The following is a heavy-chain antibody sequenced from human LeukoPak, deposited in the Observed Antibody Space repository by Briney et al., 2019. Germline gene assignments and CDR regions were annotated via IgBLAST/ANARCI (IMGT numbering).Heavy chain of an antibody. CDR3: ARDGKLDWYFDL. V-gene: IGHV4-4*07. J-gene: IGHJ2*01. Sequence: PSETLSLMCTVSGGSIANYYWSWIRQSAGKGLEWIGRMYISGSFNYNPSLKSRVTISIDTSKNQISLKVSSVTAADTAVYYCARDGKLDWYFDLWGRGTLVTVSS. CDR2: MYISGSF. D-gene: IGHD1-1*01. CDR1: GGSIANYY.